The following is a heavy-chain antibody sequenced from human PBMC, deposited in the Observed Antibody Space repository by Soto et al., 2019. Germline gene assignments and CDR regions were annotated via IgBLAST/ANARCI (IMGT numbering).Heavy chain of an antibody. CDR1: GGSISSYY. V-gene: IGHV4-59*01. Sequence: PSETLSLTCTVSGGSISSYYWSWIRQPPGKGLEWIGYIYYSGSTNYNPSLKSRVTISVDTPKNLFSLKLSSVTAADTAVYCCARGIVATITGIDYWCREAVVTVSS. D-gene: IGHD5-12*01. J-gene: IGHJ4*02. CDR2: IYYSGST. CDR3: ARGIVATITGIDY.